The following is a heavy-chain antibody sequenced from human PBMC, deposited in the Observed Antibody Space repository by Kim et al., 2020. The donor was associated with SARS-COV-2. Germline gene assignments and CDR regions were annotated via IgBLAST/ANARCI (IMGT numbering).Heavy chain of an antibody. J-gene: IGHJ4*02. CDR1: GFSFSSHW. Sequence: GGSLRLSCVASGFSFSSHWVHWVRQAPGKGLVWVSRINTDGSYTGYVDAVRGRFTRSRDNARNTLYLPMNSLRAEDTAVYYCASVGFDWLSSLWGQGTLVTVSS. V-gene: IGHV3-74*01. CDR2: INTDGSYT. D-gene: IGHD3-9*01. CDR3: ASVGFDWLSSL.